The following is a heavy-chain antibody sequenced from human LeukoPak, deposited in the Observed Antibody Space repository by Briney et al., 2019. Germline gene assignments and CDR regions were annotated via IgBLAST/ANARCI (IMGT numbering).Heavy chain of an antibody. CDR3: ARLRGRRSSGWFYFDY. V-gene: IGHV4-34*01. CDR2: INHSGST. CDR1: GGSISSYY. Sequence: SETLSLTCTVSGGSISSYYWSWIRQPPGKGLEWIGEINHSGSTNYNPSLKSRVTISVDTSKNQFSLKLSSVTAADTAVYYCARLRGRRSSGWFYFDYWGQGTLVTVSS. J-gene: IGHJ4*02. D-gene: IGHD6-19*01.